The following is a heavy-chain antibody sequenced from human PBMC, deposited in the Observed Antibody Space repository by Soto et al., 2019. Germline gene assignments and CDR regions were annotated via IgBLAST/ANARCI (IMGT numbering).Heavy chain of an antibody. Sequence: GGSLRLSCAASGFTFSNAWMSWVRQAPGKGLEWVGRIKSKTDGGTTDYAAPVKGRFTISRDDSKNTLYLQMNSLKTEDTAVYFCTTPPEYCSSTSCYNYYYYMDVWGKGTTVTVSS. J-gene: IGHJ6*03. CDR3: TTPPEYCSSTSCYNYYYYMDV. D-gene: IGHD2-2*02. V-gene: IGHV3-15*01. CDR2: IKSKTDGGTT. CDR1: GFTFSNAW.